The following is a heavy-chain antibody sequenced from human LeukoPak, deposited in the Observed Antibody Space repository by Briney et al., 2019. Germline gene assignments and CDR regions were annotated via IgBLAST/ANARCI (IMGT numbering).Heavy chain of an antibody. CDR1: GFTFSSNY. Sequence: PGGSLRLSCAASGFTFSSNYMSWVRQAPGKGLEWVSVIYSDSGGSTYYADSVKGRFTMSRDNSKNTLYLHMNSLRAEDTAVYYCARGFAHDYGDYFDYWGQGTLVTVSS. J-gene: IGHJ4*02. CDR3: ARGFAHDYGDYFDY. D-gene: IGHD4-17*01. V-gene: IGHV3-66*01. CDR2: IYSDSGGST.